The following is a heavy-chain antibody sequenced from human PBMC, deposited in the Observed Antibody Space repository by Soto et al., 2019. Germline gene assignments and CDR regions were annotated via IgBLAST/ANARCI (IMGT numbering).Heavy chain of an antibody. V-gene: IGHV4-39*01. CDR2: FYSSVST. CDR3: ARLPYYDSPPVTFDI. J-gene: IGHJ3*02. D-gene: IGHD3-22*01. Sequence: QLQLQESGPGLMKPSETLSLTCTVSGGSISSSLYYWGWIRQPPGKGLEWIGSFYSSVSTHYNPSLKRRVTISVDTSKNQFSLKLSSATAADTAVYYCARLPYYDSPPVTFDIWGQGTMVTVSS. CDR1: GGSISSSLYY.